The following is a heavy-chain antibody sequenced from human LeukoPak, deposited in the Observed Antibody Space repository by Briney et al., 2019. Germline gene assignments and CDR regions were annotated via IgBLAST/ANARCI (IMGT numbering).Heavy chain of an antibody. CDR1: GFTFSSYY. Sequence: GGSLRLSCVASGFTFSSYYMNWVRQAPGKGLEWVSSISSSSSYIYYADSVKGRFTISRDNAKNSLYLQMNSLRAEDTAVYYCARDKVVAGGYDYWGQGTLVTVSS. D-gene: IGHD6-19*01. J-gene: IGHJ4*02. CDR3: ARDKVVAGGYDY. V-gene: IGHV3-21*01. CDR2: ISSSSSYI.